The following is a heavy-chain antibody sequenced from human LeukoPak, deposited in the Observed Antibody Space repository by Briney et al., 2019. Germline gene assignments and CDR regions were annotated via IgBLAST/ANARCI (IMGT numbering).Heavy chain of an antibody. J-gene: IGHJ3*02. CDR1: GFTFSSYA. V-gene: IGHV3-23*01. Sequence: GGSLRLSCAASGFTFSSYAMSWVRQAPGKGLERVAAISGSGGSTYYADSVKGRFTISRDNAKNTLYLQMNSLRAEDTAVYYCAKPSRGSMVRGVIIGAFDIWGQGTMVTVSS. CDR2: ISGSGGST. D-gene: IGHD3-10*01. CDR3: AKPSRGSMVRGVIIGAFDI.